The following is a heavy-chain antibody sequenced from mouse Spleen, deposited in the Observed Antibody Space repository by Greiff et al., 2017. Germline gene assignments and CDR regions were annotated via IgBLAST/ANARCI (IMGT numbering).Heavy chain of an antibody. D-gene: IGHD2-3*01. Sequence: QVQLQQSGAELVRPGASVKLSCKASGYTFTSYGISWVKQRTGQGLEWIGDIYPRGGNTYYNEKFKGKATLTADESSSTAYMELRRLTSEDSAVYVCARSFMAPYDGYYGGYWGQGTTLTGSS. CDR1: GYTFTSYG. CDR3: ARSFMAPYDGYYGGY. J-gene: IGHJ2*01. V-gene: IGHV1-81*01. CDR2: IYPRGGNT.